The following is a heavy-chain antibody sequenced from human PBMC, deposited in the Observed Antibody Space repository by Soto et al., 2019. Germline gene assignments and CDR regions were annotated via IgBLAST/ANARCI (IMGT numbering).Heavy chain of an antibody. CDR3: ARETGIAAADSEYYFDY. CDR2: IYHSGST. D-gene: IGHD6-13*01. CDR1: GGSISSSNW. Sequence: QVQLQESGPGLVKPSGTLSLTCAVSGGSISSSNWWSWVRQPPGKGLEWIGEIYHSGSTNYNPSLKSRVTISVDKSKNQFSLKLSSVTAADTAVYYCARETGIAAADSEYYFDYWGQGTLVTVSS. V-gene: IGHV4-4*02. J-gene: IGHJ4*02.